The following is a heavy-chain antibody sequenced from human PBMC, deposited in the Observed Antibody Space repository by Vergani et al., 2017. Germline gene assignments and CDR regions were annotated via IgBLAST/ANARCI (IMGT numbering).Heavy chain of an antibody. D-gene: IGHD6-6*01. CDR3: ARDSSSSEAIYYYYGMDV. J-gene: IGHJ6*02. CDR2: IYTSGST. Sequence: QVQLQESGPGLVKPSQTLSLTCTVSGGSISSGSYYWSWIRQPAGKGLEWIGRIYTSGSTNYNPSLKSRVTISVDTSKNQFSLKLSSVTAADTAVYYCARDSSSSEAIYYYYGMDVWGQGTTVTVSS. V-gene: IGHV4-61*02. CDR1: GGSISSGSYY.